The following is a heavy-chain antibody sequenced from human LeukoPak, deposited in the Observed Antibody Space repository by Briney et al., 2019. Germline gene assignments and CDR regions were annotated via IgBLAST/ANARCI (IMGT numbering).Heavy chain of an antibody. D-gene: IGHD6-19*01. J-gene: IGHJ4*02. V-gene: IGHV3-33*01. CDR3: ARDRYSSGPSEY. CDR1: GFTFSSYG. Sequence: GGSLRLSCAASGFTFSSYGMHWVRQAPGKGLEWVAVIWYDGSNKYYADSVKGRFTISRDSSKNTLYLQMNSLRAEDTAVYYCARDRYSSGPSEYWGQGTLVTVSS. CDR2: IWYDGSNK.